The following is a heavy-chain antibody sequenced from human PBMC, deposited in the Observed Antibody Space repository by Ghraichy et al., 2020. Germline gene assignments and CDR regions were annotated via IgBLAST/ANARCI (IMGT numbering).Heavy chain of an antibody. CDR1: GFTFGNYA. CDR2: IRSTADGGTP. V-gene: IGHV3-49*04. D-gene: IGHD1-26*01. CDR3: AKGVGATLRSVDL. Sequence: GGPLRLSCTASGFTFGNYAMNWVRPAPGKGLEWVGFIRSTADGGTPESAASVRGRFTITRDDPKTTAYRQMDSLKTEDTAVYYCAKGVGATLRSVDLWGQGTLVTGTS. J-gene: IGHJ5*02.